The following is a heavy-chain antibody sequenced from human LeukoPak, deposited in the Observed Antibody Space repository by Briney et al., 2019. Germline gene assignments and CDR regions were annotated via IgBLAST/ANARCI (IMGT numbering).Heavy chain of an antibody. CDR3: ARLGSSWTLDY. CDR2: IWYDGSNK. D-gene: IGHD6-13*01. Sequence: GGSLRLSCAASGFTFINYGMHWVRQAPGKGLEWVAVIWYDGSNKYYADSVKGRFTISRDNSKNTLYLQMNSLRAEDTAVYYCARLGSSWTLDYWGQGTLVTVSS. V-gene: IGHV3-33*01. CDR1: GFTFINYG. J-gene: IGHJ4*02.